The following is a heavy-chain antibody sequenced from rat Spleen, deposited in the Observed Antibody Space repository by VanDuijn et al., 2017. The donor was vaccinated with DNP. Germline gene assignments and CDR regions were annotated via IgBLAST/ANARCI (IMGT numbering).Heavy chain of an antibody. Sequence: EVQLVESGGGPVQPGRSLKLSCLASGFIFSNHWMTWIRQAPGKGLEWVASITNTGDRTYYSDSVKVRFSISRDNAKSTLYLQVNSLRSEDTATYYCTSNPHIRTAAPFDYWGQGVMVTVSS. CDR2: ITNTGDRT. V-gene: IGHV5-31*01. CDR3: TSNPHIRTAAPFDY. J-gene: IGHJ2*01. D-gene: IGHD3-8*01. CDR1: GFIFSNHW.